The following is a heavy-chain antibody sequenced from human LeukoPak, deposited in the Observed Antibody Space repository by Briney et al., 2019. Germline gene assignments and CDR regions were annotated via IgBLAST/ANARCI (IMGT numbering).Heavy chain of an antibody. CDR2: ISSSSNTI. V-gene: IGHV3-48*02. J-gene: IGHJ1*01. D-gene: IGHD3-16*01. Sequence: GGSLRLSCAASGFTFSSYSLSWVRQAPGKGLEWVSYISSSSNTIYYADSVKGRFTISRDNAKNSLYLQMNSLRDEDTAVYYCARDHAILMTSAEYFQHWGQGTLVTVSS. CDR3: ARDHAILMTSAEYFQH. CDR1: GFTFSSYS.